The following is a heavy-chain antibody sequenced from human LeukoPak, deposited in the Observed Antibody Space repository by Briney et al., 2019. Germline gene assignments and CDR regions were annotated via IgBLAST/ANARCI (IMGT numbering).Heavy chain of an antibody. CDR1: GGSISSGDYY. J-gene: IGHJ4*02. Sequence: SETLSLNCTVSGGSISSGDYYWSWIRQPPGKGLEWIGYIYYSGSTYYNPSLKSRVTISVDTSKNQFSLKLSSVTAADTAVYYCARGPDRSIGYCSSGSCFFDYWGQGTLVTVSS. CDR3: ARGPDRSIGYCSSGSCFFDY. D-gene: IGHD2-15*01. CDR2: IYYSGST. V-gene: IGHV4-30-4*01.